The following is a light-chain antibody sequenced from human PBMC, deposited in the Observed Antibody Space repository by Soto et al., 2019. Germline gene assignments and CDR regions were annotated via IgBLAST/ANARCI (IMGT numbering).Light chain of an antibody. CDR3: QQYSDLPMT. CDR1: QSISDT. V-gene: IGKV3D-15*02. J-gene: IGKJ5*01. Sequence: EIVMTQSPATLSVSPGGRATLSCRASQSISDTLAWYQHKPGQAPRLLIYAASSRATGSPDRFSGGGSGTDFTLTISRLEPEDFAVYFCQQYSDLPMTFGQGTRLEIK. CDR2: AAS.